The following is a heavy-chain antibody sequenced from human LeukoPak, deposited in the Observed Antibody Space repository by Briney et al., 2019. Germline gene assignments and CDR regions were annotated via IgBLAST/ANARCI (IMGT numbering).Heavy chain of an antibody. CDR1: GGSVTNYH. Sequence: SETLSLTCTVSGGSVTNYHWSWIRQPAGKGLEWIGRIYTSGSTNYNPSLKSRVTISVDTSKNQFSLKLSSVTAADTAVYYCARAPYYYDSSGDAFDIWGQGTMVTVSS. J-gene: IGHJ3*02. CDR3: ARAPYYYDSSGDAFDI. V-gene: IGHV4-4*07. CDR2: IYTSGST. D-gene: IGHD3-22*01.